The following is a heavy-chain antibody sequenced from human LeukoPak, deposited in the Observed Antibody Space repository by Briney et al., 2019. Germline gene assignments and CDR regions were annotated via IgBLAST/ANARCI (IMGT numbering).Heavy chain of an antibody. J-gene: IGHJ5*02. CDR1: GGSISSSSYY. CDR2: IYYSGST. D-gene: IGHD3-10*01. V-gene: IGHV4-39*07. Sequence: SETLSLTCTVSGGSISSSSYYWGWIRQPPGKGLKWIGSIYYSGSTYYNPSLKSRVTISVDTSKNQFSLKLSSVTAADTAVYYCARSRGFNWFDPWGQGTLVTVSS. CDR3: ARSRGFNWFDP.